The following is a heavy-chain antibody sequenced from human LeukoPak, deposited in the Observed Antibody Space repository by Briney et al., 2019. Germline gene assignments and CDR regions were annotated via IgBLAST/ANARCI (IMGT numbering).Heavy chain of an antibody. J-gene: IGHJ5*02. CDR2: ITISGHTK. CDR3: ARGDPHADL. Sequence: GGSLRVSCAASGFDLSTYEMNWVRQAPGKGLEWIADITISGHTKNYADSVKGRFSISRDNARTSLYLQMHSLRVEDTGVYYCARGDPHADLWGQGTLVTVSS. D-gene: IGHD5-24*01. CDR1: GFDLSTYE. V-gene: IGHV3-48*03.